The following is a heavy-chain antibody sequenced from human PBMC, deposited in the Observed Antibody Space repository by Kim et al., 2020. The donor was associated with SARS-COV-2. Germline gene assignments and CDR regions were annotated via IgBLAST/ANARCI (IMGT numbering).Heavy chain of an antibody. D-gene: IGHD3-10*01. CDR2: IYYSGST. CDR1: GGSISSGGYY. Sequence: SETLSLTCTVSGGSISSGGYYWSWIRQHPGKGLEWIGYIYYSGSTYYNPSLKSRVTISVDTSKNQFSLKLSSVTAADTAVYYCARAVLLWFGTPAVWFDPWGQGTLVTVSS. V-gene: IGHV4-31*03. CDR3: ARAVLLWFGTPAVWFDP. J-gene: IGHJ5*02.